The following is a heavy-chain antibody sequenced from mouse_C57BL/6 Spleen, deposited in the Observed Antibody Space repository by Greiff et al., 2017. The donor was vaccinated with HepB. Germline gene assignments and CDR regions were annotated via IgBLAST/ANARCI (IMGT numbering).Heavy chain of an antibody. J-gene: IGHJ4*01. V-gene: IGHV1-4*01. CDR1: GYTFTSYT. Sequence: VQVVESGAELARPGASVKMSCKASGYTFTSYTMHWVKQRPGQGLEWIGYINPSSGYTKYNQKFKDKATLTADKSSSTAYMQLSSLTSEDSAVYYCARWSTVDPYAMDYWGQGTSVTVSS. CDR3: ARWSTVDPYAMDY. CDR2: INPSSGYT. D-gene: IGHD1-1*01.